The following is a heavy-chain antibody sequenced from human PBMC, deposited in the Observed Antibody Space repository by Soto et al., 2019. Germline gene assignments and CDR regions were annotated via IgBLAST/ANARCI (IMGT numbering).Heavy chain of an antibody. CDR3: ARGPLRYFDWLLPSSIFDY. Sequence: SETLSLTCAVYGGSFSGYYWSWIRQPPGKGLEWIGEINHSGSTNYNPSLKSRVTISVDTSKNQFSLKLSSVTAADTAVYYCARGPLRYFDWLLPSSIFDYWGQGTLVTVS. CDR1: GGSFSGYY. D-gene: IGHD3-9*01. J-gene: IGHJ4*02. CDR2: INHSGST. V-gene: IGHV4-34*01.